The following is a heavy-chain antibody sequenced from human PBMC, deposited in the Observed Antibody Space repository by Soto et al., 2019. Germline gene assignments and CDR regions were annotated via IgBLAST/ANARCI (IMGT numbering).Heavy chain of an antibody. J-gene: IGHJ5*02. Sequence: ASVKVSCKASGYTFTSYGISWVRQAPGQGLEWMGWISAYNGNTNYAQKLQGRVTMTTDTSTSTAYMELRSLRSDDTAVYYCARTLIQQEYGAYDYWFDPWGQGNLVTVS. V-gene: IGHV1-18*01. CDR2: ISAYNGNT. CDR3: ARTLIQQEYGAYDYWFDP. D-gene: IGHD4-17*01. CDR1: GYTFTSYG.